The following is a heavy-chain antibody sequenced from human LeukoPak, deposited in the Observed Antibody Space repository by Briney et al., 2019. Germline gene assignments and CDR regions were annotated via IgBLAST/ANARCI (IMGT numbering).Heavy chain of an antibody. V-gene: IGHV3-15*01. D-gene: IGHD4-17*01. CDR2: IKSKTDGGTT. CDR1: GFTFSNAW. J-gene: IGHJ4*02. CDR3: AKARMGGYGDYD. Sequence: PGGSLRLSCAASGFTFSNAWMSWVRQAPGKGLEWVGRIKSKTDGGTTDYAAPVKGRFTISRDNSKNTLYLQMNSLRAEDTAVYYCAKARMGGYGDYDWGQGTLVTVSS.